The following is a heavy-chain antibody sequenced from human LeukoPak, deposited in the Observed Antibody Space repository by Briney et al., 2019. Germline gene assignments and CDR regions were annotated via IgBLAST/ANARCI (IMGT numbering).Heavy chain of an antibody. CDR1: GGXLSSDY. D-gene: IGHD6-19*01. CDR2: IHYNGRT. J-gene: IGHJ4*02. CDR3: AKGAGWYGV. V-gene: IGHV4-59*01. Sequence: SETLSLTCTVSGGXLSSDYCSWVRQPPGKGLEWIAYIHYNGRTNYNPSLKSRVTISLDTSKNQFSLKLSSVTAADTAVYYCAKGAGWYGVWGQGALVTVSS.